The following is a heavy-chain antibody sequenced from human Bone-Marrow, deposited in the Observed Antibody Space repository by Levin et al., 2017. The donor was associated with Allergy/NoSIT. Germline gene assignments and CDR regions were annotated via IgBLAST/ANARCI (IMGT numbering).Heavy chain of an antibody. CDR3: AREIFRVVSGCYTADY. V-gene: IGHV3-23*01. D-gene: IGHD6-19*01. CDR1: GFTFSDYA. CDR2: ITTNGGRT. Sequence: PGGSLRLSCAASGFTFSDYAMSWVRHAPGKGLEWVSAITTNGGRTYYADFVRGRFSISRDNFRNTVYLEMNSLRVDDTAIYYCAREIFRVVSGCYTADYWGQGNLVTVSS. J-gene: IGHJ4*02.